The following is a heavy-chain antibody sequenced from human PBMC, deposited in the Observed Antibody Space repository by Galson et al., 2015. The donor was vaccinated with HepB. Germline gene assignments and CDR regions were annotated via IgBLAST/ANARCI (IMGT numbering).Heavy chain of an antibody. CDR1: GYSFVTYA. CDR2: INAANVNP. J-gene: IGHJ2*01. CDR3: ARGLGIAGYFDL. V-gene: IGHV1-3*01. Sequence: SVKVSCKASGYSFVTYAISWLRQAPGQRLEWMGWINAANVNPRYSQKFQGRVTITTDTSADTAYMELASLRSEDTAVYYCARGLGIAGYFDLWGCGTLVTVSS. D-gene: IGHD7-27*01.